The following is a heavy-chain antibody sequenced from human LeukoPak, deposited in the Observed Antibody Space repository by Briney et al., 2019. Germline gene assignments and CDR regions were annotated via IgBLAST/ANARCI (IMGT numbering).Heavy chain of an antibody. D-gene: IGHD2-2*02. CDR2: TSGSGGST. J-gene: IGHJ3*02. V-gene: IGHV3-23*01. CDR3: AGGATAIPGDAFDI. CDR1: GFTLSSYA. Sequence: AGSLRLSCAASGFTLSSYAMSWVRQAPGKVLEWVSATSGSGGSTYYADSVKGRFSISRDNSKNTLYLQMNSLRAEDTAVYYCAGGATAIPGDAFDIWGQGTMVTVSS.